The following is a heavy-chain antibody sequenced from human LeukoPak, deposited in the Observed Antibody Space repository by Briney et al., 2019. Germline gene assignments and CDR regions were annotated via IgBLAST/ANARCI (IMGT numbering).Heavy chain of an antibody. CDR2: INHSGST. Sequence: SETLSLTCAVYGGFFSGYYWSWIRQPPGKGLEWIGEINHSGSTNYNPSLKSRVTISVDTSKNQFSLKLSSVTAADTAVYYCASRTVTTTNWFDPWGQGTLVTVSS. CDR1: GGFFSGYY. CDR3: ASRTVTTTNWFDP. D-gene: IGHD4-17*01. V-gene: IGHV4-34*01. J-gene: IGHJ5*02.